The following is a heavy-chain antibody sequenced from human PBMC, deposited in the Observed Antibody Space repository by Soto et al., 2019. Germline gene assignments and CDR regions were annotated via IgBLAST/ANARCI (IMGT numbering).Heavy chain of an antibody. D-gene: IGHD3-10*01. CDR1: GFTLSAYW. J-gene: IGHJ3*02. CDR3: ARDLSPGSRGLYLDAFDI. V-gene: IGHV3-7*05. Sequence: EVQLEESGGDLVQPGGSLRLSCAASGFTLSAYWMTWVRQAPGKGLEWVANINRDGSKKSYLDSVRGRFTISRDNVGNSLYLQMGSLRADVMALYYFARDLSPGSRGLYLDAFDIWGQGTMVTVSS. CDR2: INRDGSKK.